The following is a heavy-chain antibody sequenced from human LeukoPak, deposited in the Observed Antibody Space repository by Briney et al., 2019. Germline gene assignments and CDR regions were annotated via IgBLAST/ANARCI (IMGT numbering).Heavy chain of an antibody. Sequence: ASVKVSCKGSGYTFTSYYMHWVRQAPGQRLEWMGKINPNGGSTSYTQKFQGRVTMTRDTSTSTVYMELSSLRSEDTAVYYCAREGFPPKISDFWSGLGPYYYYGMDVWGQGTTVTVSS. V-gene: IGHV1-46*01. CDR1: GYTFTSYY. CDR2: INPNGGST. J-gene: IGHJ6*02. CDR3: AREGFPPKISDFWSGLGPYYYYGMDV. D-gene: IGHD3-3*01.